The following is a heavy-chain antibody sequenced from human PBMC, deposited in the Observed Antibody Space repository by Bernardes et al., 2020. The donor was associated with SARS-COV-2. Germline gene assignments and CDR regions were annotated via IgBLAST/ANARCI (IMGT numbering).Heavy chain of an antibody. V-gene: IGHV1-18*01. J-gene: IGHJ4*01. CDR2: ISAYNGNT. CDR3: ARGDVVVPAARGFDI. Sequence: ASVKVSCKASGYTFTSYGISWVRQAPGQGLEWMGWISAYNGNTNYAQKLQGRVTMTTDTSTSTAYMELRSLRSDDTAVYYCARGDVVVPAARGFDIWGQRTLVTVSS. CDR1: GYTFTSYG. D-gene: IGHD2-2*01.